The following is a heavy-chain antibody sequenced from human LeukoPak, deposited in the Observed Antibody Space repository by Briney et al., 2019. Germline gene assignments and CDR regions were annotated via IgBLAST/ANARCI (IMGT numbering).Heavy chain of an antibody. CDR2: IKQDGSEK. J-gene: IGHJ4*02. Sequence: PGGSLRLSCAASGFTFSSYWMSWVRQAPGKGLEWVANIKQDGSEKYYVDSVKGRFTISRDNAKNSLYLQMNSLRAEDTAVYYCAKGDPPTYYDILTGQDYWGQGTLVTVSS. D-gene: IGHD3-9*01. V-gene: IGHV3-7*02. CDR1: GFTFSSYW. CDR3: AKGDPPTYYDILTGQDY.